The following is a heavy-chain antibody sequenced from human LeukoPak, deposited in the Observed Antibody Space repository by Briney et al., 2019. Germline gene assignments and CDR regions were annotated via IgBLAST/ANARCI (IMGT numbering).Heavy chain of an antibody. V-gene: IGHV1-2*02. D-gene: IGHD6-19*01. J-gene: IGHJ5*02. Sequence: GASVKVSCKASGYTFTGYYMHWVRQAPGQGLEWMGWINPNSGGTNCAQKFQGRVTMTRDTSISTAYMELSRLRSDDTAVYYCARRTVAGRGSWFDPWGQGTLVTVSS. CDR3: ARRTVAGRGSWFDP. CDR2: INPNSGGT. CDR1: GYTFTGYY.